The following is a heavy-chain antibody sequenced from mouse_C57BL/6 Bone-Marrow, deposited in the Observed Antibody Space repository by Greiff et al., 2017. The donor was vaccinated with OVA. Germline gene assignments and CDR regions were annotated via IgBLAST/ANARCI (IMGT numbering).Heavy chain of an antibody. CDR2: IWRGGST. CDR1: GFSLTSYS. V-gene: IGHV2-5*01. CDR3: AKIPYSNYGNFDV. Sequence: QVQLQQSGPGLVQPSQSLSITCTVSGFSLTSYSVHWVRQSPGKGLEWLGVIWRGGSTDYNAAFMSRLSITKDNSKSQVFFKMNSLQADDTAIYDCAKIPYSNYGNFDVWGTGTTVTVSS. J-gene: IGHJ1*03. D-gene: IGHD2-5*01.